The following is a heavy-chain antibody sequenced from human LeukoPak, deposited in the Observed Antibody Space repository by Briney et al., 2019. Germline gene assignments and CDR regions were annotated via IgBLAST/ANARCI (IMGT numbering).Heavy chain of an antibody. D-gene: IGHD3-22*01. Sequence: SVKVSCKASGGTFSSYAISWVRQAPGQGLEWMGRIIPIFGIANYAQKFQGRVTITADKSTSTAYMELSRLRSEDTAVYYCARPDYYDSSGYLYWGQGTLVTVSS. CDR2: IIPIFGIA. CDR1: GGTFSSYA. V-gene: IGHV1-69*04. J-gene: IGHJ4*02. CDR3: ARPDYYDSSGYLY.